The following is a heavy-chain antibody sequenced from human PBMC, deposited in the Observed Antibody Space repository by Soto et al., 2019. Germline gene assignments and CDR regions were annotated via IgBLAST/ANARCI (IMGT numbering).Heavy chain of an antibody. D-gene: IGHD6-19*01. Sequence: SVKVSCKASGGTFSSYAISWVRRAPGQGLEWMGGIIPIFGTANYAQKFQGRVTITADESTSTAYMELSSLRSEDTAVYYCARDLGRAVAGTGVFDYWGQGTLVAVSS. CDR2: IIPIFGTA. CDR1: GGTFSSYA. CDR3: ARDLGRAVAGTGVFDY. V-gene: IGHV1-69*13. J-gene: IGHJ4*02.